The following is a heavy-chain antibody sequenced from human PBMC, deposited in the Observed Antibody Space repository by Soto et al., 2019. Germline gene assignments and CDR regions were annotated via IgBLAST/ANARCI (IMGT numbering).Heavy chain of an antibody. J-gene: IGHJ4*02. CDR1: GFPFTTYG. CDR3: VGGQYYFDY. CDR2: ISYDGSNT. V-gene: IGHV3-30*03. Sequence: QVLLVESWGGVVQPGRSLRLSCAASGFPFTTYGMHWVREGPGKGLEWVAVISYDGSNTYYADSVQGRFTISRDNSKNTLYLQMNSLRTEDTALYYCVGGQYYFDYRGQGTLVTFSS. D-gene: IGHD3-10*01.